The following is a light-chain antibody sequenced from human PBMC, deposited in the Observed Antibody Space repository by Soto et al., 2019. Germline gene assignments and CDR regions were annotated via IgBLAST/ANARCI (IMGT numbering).Light chain of an antibody. CDR3: QQYNTVIT. Sequence: EIAMTQSPATLSVSPGQRATLSCRASQNVNSNLAWYQQKPGHAPSLLLYNVSTRATGFPARFSGSGSGTEFTLTISSLQSEDSAIDYCQQYNTVITFGQGTKLEIK. CDR2: NVS. CDR1: QNVNSN. J-gene: IGKJ2*01. V-gene: IGKV3-15*01.